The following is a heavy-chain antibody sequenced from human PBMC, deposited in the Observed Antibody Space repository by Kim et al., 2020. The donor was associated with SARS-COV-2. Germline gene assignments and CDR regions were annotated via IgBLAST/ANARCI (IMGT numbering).Heavy chain of an antibody. D-gene: IGHD3-10*01. CDR3: ARGSGSYYELDY. V-gene: IGHV3-30*01. Sequence: KNYAASGKGRLTISSDNSTNTLYLQMNSLRAEDTAVYYCARGSGSYYELDYWGQGTLVTVSS. CDR2: K. J-gene: IGHJ4*02.